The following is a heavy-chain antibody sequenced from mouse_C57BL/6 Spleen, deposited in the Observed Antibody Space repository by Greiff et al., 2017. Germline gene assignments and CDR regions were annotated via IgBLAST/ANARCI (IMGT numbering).Heavy chain of an antibody. CDR3: ASQIYYDYGGCTY. Sequence: QVQLQQSGPELVKPGASVKISCKASGYAFSSSWMNWVKQRPGKGLEWIGRIYPGDGDTNYNGQFKGKATLTADKSSSTAYMQLSSLTSEDSAVYFCASQIYYDYGGCTYWGQGTLVTVSA. CDR2: IYPGDGDT. CDR1: GYAFSSSW. V-gene: IGHV1-82*01. D-gene: IGHD2-4*01. J-gene: IGHJ3*01.